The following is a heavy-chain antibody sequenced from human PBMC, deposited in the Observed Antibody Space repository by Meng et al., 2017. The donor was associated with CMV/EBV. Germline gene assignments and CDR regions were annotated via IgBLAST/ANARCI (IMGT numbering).Heavy chain of an antibody. Sequence: QVQLVQSGAQVKKPEVSVKVSFKASGYTFTRYGISWVRQAPGQWLEWMGWISAYNGNTNYAQKLQGRVTMTTDTSTSTAYMELRSLRSDDTAVYYCAAYPQTMVRGVALWGAFDYWGQGTLVTVSS. J-gene: IGHJ4*02. CDR2: ISAYNGNT. CDR3: AAYPQTMVRGVALWGAFDY. CDR1: GYTFTRYG. V-gene: IGHV1-18*01. D-gene: IGHD3-10*01.